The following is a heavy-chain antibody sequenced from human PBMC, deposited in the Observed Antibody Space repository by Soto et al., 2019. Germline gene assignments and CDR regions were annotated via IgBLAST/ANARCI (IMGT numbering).Heavy chain of an antibody. D-gene: IGHD6-6*01. J-gene: IGHJ5*02. CDR2: IYTTGST. CDR3: ARDPLEGGWAARPGSWFDP. V-gene: IGHV4-4*07. Sequence: SETLSLTCKVSGGSISGYYWSWIRQTAGKGLEWIGRIYTTGSTMYNPSLRSRVTMSIDTSKNQFSLKLTSVTAADTAVYYCARDPLEGGWAARPGSWFDPWGQGTLVTV. CDR1: GGSISGYY.